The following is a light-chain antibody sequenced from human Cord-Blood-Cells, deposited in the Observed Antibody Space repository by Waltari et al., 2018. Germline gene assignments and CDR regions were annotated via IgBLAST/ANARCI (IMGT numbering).Light chain of an antibody. CDR1: SSDVGGYNY. Sequence: QSALTQPRSVSGSPGQSVTISCTGTSSDVGGYNYVSWYQQHPRKAPKLMIYDVSKGPSGGPDRFAGCKSADTASLTISGRQAEDEADYYCCSYAGSYTWVFGGGTKLTVL. CDR3: CSYAGSYTWV. J-gene: IGLJ3*02. V-gene: IGLV2-11*01. CDR2: DVS.